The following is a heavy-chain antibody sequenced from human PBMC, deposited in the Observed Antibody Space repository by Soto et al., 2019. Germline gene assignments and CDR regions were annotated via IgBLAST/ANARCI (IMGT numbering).Heavy chain of an antibody. J-gene: IGHJ5*02. CDR2: ISYDGSNK. D-gene: IGHD2-2*01. CDR1: GFTFSSYA. CDR3: ARDSGPYCSSTSCYNNWFDP. Sequence: PGGPLRLSCAASGFTFSSYAMHWVRQAPGKGLEWVAVISYDGSNKYYADSVKGRFTISRDNSKNTLYLQMNSLRAEDTAVYYCARDSGPYCSSTSCYNNWFDPWGQGTLVTVSS. V-gene: IGHV3-30-3*01.